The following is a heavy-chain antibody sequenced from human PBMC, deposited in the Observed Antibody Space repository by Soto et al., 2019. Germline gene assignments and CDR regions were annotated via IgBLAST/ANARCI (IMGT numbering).Heavy chain of an antibody. CDR2: IFYSGTT. V-gene: IGHV4-31*02. D-gene: IGHD2-21*02. Sequence: WTWIRQHPGKGLEWIGYIFYSGTTYYNPSLKSRVTISVDTSRNQFSLKLTSVTAADTAVYYCAKNGRFDGDLGGYYYYGMDVWGQGTTVTVSS. J-gene: IGHJ6*02. CDR3: AKNGRFDGDLGGYYYYGMDV.